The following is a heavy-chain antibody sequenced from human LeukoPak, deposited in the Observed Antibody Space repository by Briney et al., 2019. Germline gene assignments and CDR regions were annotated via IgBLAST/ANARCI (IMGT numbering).Heavy chain of an antibody. V-gene: IGHV3-23*01. J-gene: IGHJ4*02. CDR2: ISASGGDT. CDR1: GLTLSSYF. D-gene: IGHD6-13*01. CDR3: AKDAAGPEG. Sequence: RGSPRLSRVVSGLTLSSYFMSWVRAAPGKGLEWVSGISASGGDTWYPDSLKSRFTISRDNSKNTLFLQMNSLRGEDTAIYCCAKDAAGPEGWGEGTLVTVS.